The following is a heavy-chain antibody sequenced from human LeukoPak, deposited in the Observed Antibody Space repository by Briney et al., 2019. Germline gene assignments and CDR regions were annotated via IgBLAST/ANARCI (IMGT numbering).Heavy chain of an antibody. D-gene: IGHD6-13*01. CDR1: GFTFSSYG. CDR2: ISYDGSNK. V-gene: IGHV3-30*18. CDR3: ANIAGPWFDP. Sequence: GGSLRLSCAASGFTFSSYGMHWVRQAPGKGLEWVAVISYDGSNKYYADSVKGRFTISRDKSKNTLYLQMNSLRAEDTAVYYCANIAGPWFDPWGQGTLVTVSS. J-gene: IGHJ5*02.